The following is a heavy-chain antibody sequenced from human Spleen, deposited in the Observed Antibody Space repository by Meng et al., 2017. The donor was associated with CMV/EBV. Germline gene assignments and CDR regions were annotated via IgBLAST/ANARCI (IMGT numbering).Heavy chain of an antibody. V-gene: IGHV4-30-4*08. CDR2: ISYSGST. D-gene: IGHD1-14*01. Sequence: DCVSSGTFYWTWIRQRPGKGLEWIGYISYSGSTYFNPYLRSRVTMSLDTSKNQFSLGLRSVTATDTAMYYCAREGNQPITTSNWFDPWGQGTLVTVSS. J-gene: IGHJ5*02. CDR3: AREGNQPITTSNWFDP. CDR1: DCVSSGTFY.